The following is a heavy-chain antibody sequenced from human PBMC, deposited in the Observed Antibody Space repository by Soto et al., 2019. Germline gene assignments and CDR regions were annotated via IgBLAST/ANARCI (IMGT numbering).Heavy chain of an antibody. V-gene: IGHV4-34*01. CDR2: INHSGST. J-gene: IGHJ4*02. CDR1: GGSFSGYY. D-gene: IGHD3-3*01. Sequence: SETLSLTCAVYGGSFSGYYWSWIRQPPGKGLEWIGEINHSGSTNYNPSLKSRVTISVDTSKNQFSLKLSSVTAADTAVYYCARERGNYDFWSGPRRYFDYWGQGTLVTVSS. CDR3: ARERGNYDFWSGPRRYFDY.